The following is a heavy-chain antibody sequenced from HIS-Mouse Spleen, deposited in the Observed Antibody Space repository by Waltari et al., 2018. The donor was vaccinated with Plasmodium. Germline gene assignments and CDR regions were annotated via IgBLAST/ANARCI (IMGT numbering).Heavy chain of an antibody. D-gene: IGHD7-27*01. CDR1: GYTFTCSF. J-gene: IGHJ3*02. CDR3: ARDPKQLGSAFDI. V-gene: IGHV1-2*02. CDR2: INPNSGGT. Sequence: QVQLVQSGAEVNKPGASVKDSCKASGYTFTCSFMHWVRTAPGQGLAWMGWINPNSGGTNYAQRFQGRVTMTRDTSISTAYMELSRLRSDDTAVYYCARDPKQLGSAFDIWGQGTMVTVSS.